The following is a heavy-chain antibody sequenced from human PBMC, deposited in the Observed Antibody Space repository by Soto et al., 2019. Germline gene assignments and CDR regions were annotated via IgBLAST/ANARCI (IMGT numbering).Heavy chain of an antibody. Sequence: GGSLRLSCVASGFTFSSYWMSWVRQAPGKGLEWVANIKQDGSEKYYVDSVKGRFTISRDNAKNSLYLQMNSLRAEDTAVYYCARAGLGYCSGGSCYHKTRIHYYYYGMDVWGQGTTVTVSS. CDR3: ARAGLGYCSGGSCYHKTRIHYYYYGMDV. D-gene: IGHD2-15*01. CDR1: GFTFSSYW. CDR2: IKQDGSEK. V-gene: IGHV3-7*01. J-gene: IGHJ6*02.